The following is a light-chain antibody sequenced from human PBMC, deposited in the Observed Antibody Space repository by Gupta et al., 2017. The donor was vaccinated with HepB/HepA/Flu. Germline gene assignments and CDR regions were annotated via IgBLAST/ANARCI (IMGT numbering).Light chain of an antibody. V-gene: IGLV2-11*01. CDR1: SSDGGGYNY. CDR2: DVS. J-gene: IGLJ2*01. CDR3: CSYAGSYTFV. Sequence: QSALTQPRSVSGSPGQSVTISCTGTSSDGGGYNYVSWYQQHPGKAPKVMIYDVSKRPSGVPDRFSGSKSGQTTSLTISGLQAEDEADDYCCSYAGSYTFVFGGGTKLTVL.